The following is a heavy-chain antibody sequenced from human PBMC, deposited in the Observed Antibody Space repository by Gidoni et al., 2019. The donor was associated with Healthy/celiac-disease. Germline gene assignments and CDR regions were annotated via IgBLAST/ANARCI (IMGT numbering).Heavy chain of an antibody. J-gene: IGHJ6*02. CDR1: GGSFSGYY. CDR3: ARVDDYYYDGMDV. Sequence: QVQLQQWGAGLLKPSETLSLTCAVYGGSFSGYYWSWLRQPPGKGLEWIGEINHSGSTNYNPSLKSRITISVDTSKNQFSLKLSSVTAADKAVYYCARVDDYYYDGMDVWGQGTMVTVSS. V-gene: IGHV4-34*01. CDR2: INHSGST.